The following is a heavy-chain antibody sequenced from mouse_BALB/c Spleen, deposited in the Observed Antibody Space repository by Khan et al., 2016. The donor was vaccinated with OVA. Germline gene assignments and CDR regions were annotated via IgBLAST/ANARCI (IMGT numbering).Heavy chain of an antibody. CDR1: GYTFSSYW. CDR2: IDPSDSHT. Sequence: QVQLQQPGAELVKPGASVKLSCKASGYTFSSYWMHWVKQRPGQGLEWIGEIDPSDSHTNYNQKFKGKATLNVDKSSSTAYMHLSSLTSEDSAVYYCARSYYYGSSTWFAYRGQGTLVTVSA. D-gene: IGHD1-1*01. CDR3: ARSYYYGSSTWFAY. J-gene: IGHJ3*01. V-gene: IGHV1-69*02.